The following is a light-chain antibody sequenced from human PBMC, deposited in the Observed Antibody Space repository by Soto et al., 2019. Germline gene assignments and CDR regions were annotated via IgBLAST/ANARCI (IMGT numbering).Light chain of an antibody. CDR2: EVS. CDR1: SSDVGSYNY. J-gene: IGLJ2*01. V-gene: IGLV2-8*01. Sequence: QTVVTQPPSASGSPGQSVTISCTGTSSDVGSYNYVSWYQQHPGKAPKLMIYEVSKRPSGVPDRFSGSKSGNTASLTVSGLQAEDEADYYCSSYTGSNNLLFGGGTQLTVL. CDR3: SSYTGSNNLL.